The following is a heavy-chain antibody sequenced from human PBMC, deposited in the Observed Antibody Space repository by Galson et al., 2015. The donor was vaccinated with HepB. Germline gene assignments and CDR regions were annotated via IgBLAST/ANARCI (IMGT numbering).Heavy chain of an antibody. Sequence: AISGDSVSSNSAAWNWIRQSPSRGLEWLGRTYYRSKWYNDYAVSVKSRITINPDTSKNQFSLQLNPVTPEDTAVYYCARAGGSYYGASYYYYYMDVWGKGTTVTVSS. V-gene: IGHV6-1*01. CDR2: TYYRSKWYN. CDR3: ARAGGSYYGASYYYYYMDV. CDR1: GDSVSSNSAA. J-gene: IGHJ6*03. D-gene: IGHD1-26*01.